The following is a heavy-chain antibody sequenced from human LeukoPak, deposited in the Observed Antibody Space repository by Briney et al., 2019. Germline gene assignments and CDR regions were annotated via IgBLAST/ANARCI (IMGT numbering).Heavy chain of an antibody. J-gene: IGHJ4*02. CDR3: AKDRWTFMDTAMVYSY. V-gene: IGHV3-30-3*01. CDR1: GFTFSSYA. D-gene: IGHD5-18*01. CDR2: ISYDGSNK. Sequence: GGSLRLSCAASGFTFSSYAMHWVRQAPGKGLEWVAVISYDGSNKYYADSVKGRFTISRDNSKNTLYLQMNSLRAEDTAVYYCAKDRWTFMDTAMVYSYWGQGTLVTVSS.